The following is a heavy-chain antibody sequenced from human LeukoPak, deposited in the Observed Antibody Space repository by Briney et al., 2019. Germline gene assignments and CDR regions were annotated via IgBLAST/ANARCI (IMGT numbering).Heavy chain of an antibody. CDR3: AKDHGYDSSGYTDY. V-gene: IGHV3-30*18. CDR2: ISYDGSNK. J-gene: IGHJ4*02. D-gene: IGHD3-22*01. CDR1: GFTFSSYG. Sequence: PGGSLRLSCAASGFTFSSYGMHWVRQAPGKGLEWVAVISYDGSNKYYADSVKGRFTISRDNSKNTLYLQMNSLRAEDTAVYYCAKDHGYDSSGYTDYWGQGTLVTVSS.